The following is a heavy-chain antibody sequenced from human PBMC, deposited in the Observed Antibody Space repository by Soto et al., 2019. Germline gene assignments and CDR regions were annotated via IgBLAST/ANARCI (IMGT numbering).Heavy chain of an antibody. J-gene: IGHJ6*02. V-gene: IGHV1-69*06. CDR1: GGTFSSCS. CDR2: IIPIFGTA. D-gene: IGHD3-10*01. Sequence: SVNVSCKSSGGTFSSCSISWVRQAPGQGLEWMGGIIPIFGTANYAQKFQGRVTITADKSTSTAYMELSSLRSEDTAVYYCARYYYGSGLNYYYYGMDVWGQGTTVTVSS. CDR3: ARYYYGSGLNYYYYGMDV.